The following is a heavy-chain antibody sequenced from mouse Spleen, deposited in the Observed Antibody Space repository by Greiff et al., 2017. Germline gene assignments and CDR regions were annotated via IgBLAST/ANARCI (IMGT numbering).Heavy chain of an antibody. Sequence: QVQLQQSGAELMKPGASVKISCKATGYTFSSYWIEWVKQRPGHGLEWIGEILPGSGSTNYNEKFKGKATFTADTSSNTAYMQLSSLTSEDSAVYYCARFRYDYYFDYWGQGTTLTVSS. CDR3: ARFRYDYYFDY. J-gene: IGHJ2*01. CDR1: GYTFSSYW. D-gene: IGHD2-14*01. CDR2: ILPGSGST. V-gene: IGHV1-9*01.